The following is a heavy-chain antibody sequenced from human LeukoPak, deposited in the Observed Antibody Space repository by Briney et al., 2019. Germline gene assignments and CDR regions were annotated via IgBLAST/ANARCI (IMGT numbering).Heavy chain of an antibody. J-gene: IGHJ4*02. CDR3: AKTRSIYSSGWYTDY. CDR2: ISGSGGST. V-gene: IGHV3-23*01. CDR1: GFTFSSYA. Sequence: GGSLRLSCAASGFTFSSYAMSWVRQAPGKGLEWVSAISGSGGSTYYADSVKGRFTISRDNSKNTLYLQMNSLRAEDTAVYYCAKTRSIYSSGWYTDYWGQGTLVIVSS. D-gene: IGHD6-19*01.